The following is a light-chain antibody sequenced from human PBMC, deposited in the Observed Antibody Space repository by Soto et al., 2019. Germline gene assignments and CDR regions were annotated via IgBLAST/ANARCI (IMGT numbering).Light chain of an antibody. CDR1: QGIRND. CDR2: AAS. V-gene: IGKV1-6*01. CDR3: LQDYNYPWT. J-gene: IGKJ1*01. Sequence: AIQMTQSPSSLSASVGDRVTITCRASQGIRNDLGWYQQKPGKAPKLLIYAASSLQSGVPSRFSGSGSRTDFPLPIRSLQPEDFATYYCLQDYNYPWTFGQGTKVDIK.